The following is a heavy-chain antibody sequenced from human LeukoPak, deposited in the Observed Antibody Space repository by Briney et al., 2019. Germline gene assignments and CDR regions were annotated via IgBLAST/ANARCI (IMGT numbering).Heavy chain of an antibody. CDR2: IKPDGSEK. CDR1: GFTFRTYW. Sequence: PGGSLRLSCEASGFTFRTYWMSWARQAPGKGLECVANIKPDGSEKYYVDSVKGRFTISRDNAKRSLYLQMNSLRAEDTAVYYCARDGELGSPADAFDIWGQGTMVTVSS. D-gene: IGHD1-26*01. V-gene: IGHV3-7*01. J-gene: IGHJ3*02. CDR3: ARDGELGSPADAFDI.